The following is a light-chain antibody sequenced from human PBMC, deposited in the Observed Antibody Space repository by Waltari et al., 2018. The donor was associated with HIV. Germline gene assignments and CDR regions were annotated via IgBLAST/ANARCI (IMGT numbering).Light chain of an antibody. V-gene: IGLV1-47*01. CDR1: SPHTGISC. Sequence: TLRHASSGPAGQRVTIPGSVSSPHTGISCVRWSQHFLGTAPKLLIYMNDKRPSGVPGRFSGSQSGNSASLAISGRQYDDEADYYCAVWDDSLGGAVFGGGTKLTVL. CDR3: AVWDDSLGGAV. J-gene: IGLJ2*01. CDR2: MND.